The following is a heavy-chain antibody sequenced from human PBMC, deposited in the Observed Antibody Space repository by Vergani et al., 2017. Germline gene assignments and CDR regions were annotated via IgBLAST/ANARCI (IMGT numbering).Heavy chain of an antibody. CDR1: GFMFNNYN. CDR3: ATSGTIHIVVTASDNDAFDM. D-gene: IGHD4-23*01. J-gene: IGHJ3*02. Sequence: EVQLVESGGGLVKPGGSLTLSCAASGFMFNNYNLSWVRQVPGKGLEWVSTISTRSSYTHYADSVRGRFTISRDDAQNSLYLQMNSLRAEDAAVYYCATSGTIHIVVTASDNDAFDMWGQGTVVTVSS. V-gene: IGHV3-21*01. CDR2: ISTRSSYT.